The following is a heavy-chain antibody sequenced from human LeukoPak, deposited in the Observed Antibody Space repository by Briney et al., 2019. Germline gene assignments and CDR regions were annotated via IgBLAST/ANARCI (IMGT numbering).Heavy chain of an antibody. Sequence: SETLSLTCTVSGGSISSGSYYWSWIRQPAGKGLEWIGRIYTSGSTNYNPSLKSRVTMSVDTSKNQFFLKLSSVTAADTAVYYCARWDDEPPVAPYAFDIWGQGTMVTVSS. CDR3: ARWDDEPPVAPYAFDI. D-gene: IGHD1-1*01. J-gene: IGHJ3*02. V-gene: IGHV4-61*02. CDR1: GGSISSGSYY. CDR2: IYTSGST.